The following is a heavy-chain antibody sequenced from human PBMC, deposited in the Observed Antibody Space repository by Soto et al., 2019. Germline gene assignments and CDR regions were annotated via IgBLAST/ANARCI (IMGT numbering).Heavy chain of an antibody. Sequence: QVQLVESGGGVVQPGRSLRLSCAASGFTFSSYGMHWVRQAPGKGLEWVAVIWYDGSNKYYADSVKGRFTISRDNSKNTLYLPMNSLRAEDTAVYYCAREAPLGYDILTDHTNFDYWGQGTLVTVSS. J-gene: IGHJ4*02. CDR1: GFTFSSYG. CDR3: AREAPLGYDILTDHTNFDY. V-gene: IGHV3-33*01. D-gene: IGHD3-9*01. CDR2: IWYDGSNK.